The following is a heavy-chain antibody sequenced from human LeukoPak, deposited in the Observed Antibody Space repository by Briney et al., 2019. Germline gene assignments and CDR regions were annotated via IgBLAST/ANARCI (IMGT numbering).Heavy chain of an antibody. CDR2: IYTSGST. D-gene: IGHD2-2*01. J-gene: IGHJ5*02. CDR3: ARDRGDIVVVPAATGWFDP. CDR1: GGSISSYY. Sequence: SETLSLTCTVSGGSISSYYWSWIRQPAGKGLEWIGRIYTSGSTNYNPSLKSRVTMSVDTSKNQFSLKLGSVTAADTAVYYCARDRGDIVVVPAATGWFDPWGQGTLVTVSS. V-gene: IGHV4-4*07.